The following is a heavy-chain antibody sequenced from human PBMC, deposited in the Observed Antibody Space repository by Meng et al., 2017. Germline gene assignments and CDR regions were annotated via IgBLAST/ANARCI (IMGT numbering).Heavy chain of an antibody. CDR3: ARDGVGATEGYFDY. Sequence: QAQVVQSGSEVKTPGSSVKASGKASGGTFRTYVISWVRQAPGQGLEWMGGIIPIFGTANYAQKFQGRVTITADKSTSTAYMELSSLRSEDTAVYYCARDGVGATEGYFDYWGQGTLVTVSS. J-gene: IGHJ4*02. D-gene: IGHD1-26*01. CDR1: GGTFRTYV. V-gene: IGHV1-69*06. CDR2: IIPIFGTA.